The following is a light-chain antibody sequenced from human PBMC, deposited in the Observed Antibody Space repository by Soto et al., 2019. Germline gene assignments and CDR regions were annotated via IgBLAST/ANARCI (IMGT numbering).Light chain of an antibody. Sequence: DIQMTQSPSSLSASVGDRVTITCQASQAIKKSLNWYQQTPGKAPRLLINAASNLDTGVTSRFSGSGSVTDVTFTISSLQPEYFATYYCQQDDDLVAITFGPGTKVDV. J-gene: IGKJ3*01. V-gene: IGKV1-33*01. CDR3: QQDDDLVAIT. CDR1: QAIKKS. CDR2: AAS.